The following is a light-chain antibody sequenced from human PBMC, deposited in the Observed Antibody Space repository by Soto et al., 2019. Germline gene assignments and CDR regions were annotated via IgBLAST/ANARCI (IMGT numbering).Light chain of an antibody. CDR3: QQYGSSST. J-gene: IGKJ5*01. V-gene: IGKV3-20*01. Sequence: GRATLSCRASQSVSSNLAWHQQRPGQAPRLLIYGASSRPTGIPDRFSGSGSGTDFTLTISRLEPEDFAVYYCQQYGSSSTFGQGTRLETK. CDR1: QSVSSN. CDR2: GAS.